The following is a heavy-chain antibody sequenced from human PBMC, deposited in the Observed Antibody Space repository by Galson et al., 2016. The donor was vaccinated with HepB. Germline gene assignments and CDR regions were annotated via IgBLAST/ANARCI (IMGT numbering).Heavy chain of an antibody. J-gene: IGHJ3*02. Sequence: ETLSLTCAVSGASISRNAWWSWVRQPPGKRLEWIGEVFHSGLTYYNPSLKSRVTMSVDESKNLFSLNLMSVTAADTAVYYCASYFVQSWVGSDAFDTWGQGTLVTVSS. CDR3: ASYFVQSWVGSDAFDT. CDR2: VFHSGLT. D-gene: IGHD3-10*01. V-gene: IGHV4-4*02. CDR1: GASISRNAW.